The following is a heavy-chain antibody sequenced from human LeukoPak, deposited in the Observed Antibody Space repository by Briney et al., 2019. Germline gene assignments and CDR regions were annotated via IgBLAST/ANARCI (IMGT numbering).Heavy chain of an antibody. CDR1: GFAFSRYS. D-gene: IGHD4-17*01. V-gene: IGHV3-21*01. CDR2: ISYSGPHM. CDR3: ASNDYRDEGIDS. J-gene: IGHJ4*02. Sequence: PGGSLRLSCAASGFAFSRYSMNWVRQAPGKGLEWISSISYSGPHMFYADSVRGRFTISRDNAENSLFLQMNSLRAEDTAVYFCASNDYRDEGIDSWGQGTLVTVSS.